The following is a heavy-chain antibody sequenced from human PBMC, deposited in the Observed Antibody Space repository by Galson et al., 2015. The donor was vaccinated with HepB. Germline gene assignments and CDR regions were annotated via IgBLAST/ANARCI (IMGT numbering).Heavy chain of an antibody. V-gene: IGHV4-34*01. J-gene: IGHJ6*03. Sequence: SETLSLTCAVYGGSFSGYYWSWIRQPPGKGLEWIGEINHSGSTNYNPSLKSRVTISVDTSKNQFSLKLSSVTAADTAVYYCARATDVLRFLEWLPGYMDVWGKGTTVTVSS. CDR2: INHSGST. CDR1: GGSFSGYY. D-gene: IGHD3-3*01. CDR3: ARATDVLRFLEWLPGYMDV.